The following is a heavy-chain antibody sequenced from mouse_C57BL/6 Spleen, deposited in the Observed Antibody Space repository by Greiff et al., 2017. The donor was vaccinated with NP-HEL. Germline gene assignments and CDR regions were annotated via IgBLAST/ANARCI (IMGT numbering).Heavy chain of an antibody. Sequence: QVQLQQPGAELVRPGTSVKLSCKASGYTFTSYWMHWVKQRPGQGLEWIGVIDPSDSYTNYNHKFKGKATLTVDTSSSTAYMPLSSLTSEDSAVYYCASSGYHGSYEGWGTVATVTVYS. CDR1: GYTFTSYW. J-gene: IGHJ1*03. CDR3: ASSGYHGSYEG. D-gene: IGHD3-1*01. V-gene: IGHV1-59*01. CDR2: IDPSDSYT.